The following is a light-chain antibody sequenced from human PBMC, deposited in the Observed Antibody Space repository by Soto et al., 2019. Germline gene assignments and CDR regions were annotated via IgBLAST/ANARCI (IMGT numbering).Light chain of an antibody. CDR1: ESISAW. J-gene: IGKJ1*01. V-gene: IGKV1-5*01. CDR3: QQHNNHPWK. CDR2: DAS. Sequence: KHMTQSRSNLSAWVLVGGVRACLASESISAWLAWYQQKPGRAPKVLIFDASSLESGAPSRFSGSGSVTEFKLTISRLQPKDFATYSCQQHNNHPWKFGEGTKVDIK.